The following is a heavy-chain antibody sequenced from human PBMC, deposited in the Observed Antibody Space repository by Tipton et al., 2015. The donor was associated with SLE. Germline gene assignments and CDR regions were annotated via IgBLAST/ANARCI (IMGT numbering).Heavy chain of an antibody. J-gene: IGHJ4*02. CDR2: ISYDGSNK. CDR3: ANGFDY. CDR1: GFTFSSYG. Sequence: VQLVPSGGGVVQPGRSLRLSCAASGFTFSSYGMHWVRQAPGKGLEWVAVISYDGSNKYYADSVKGRFTISRDNSKNTLYLQMNSLRAEDTAVYYCANGFDYWGQGTLVTVSS. V-gene: IGHV3-30*18.